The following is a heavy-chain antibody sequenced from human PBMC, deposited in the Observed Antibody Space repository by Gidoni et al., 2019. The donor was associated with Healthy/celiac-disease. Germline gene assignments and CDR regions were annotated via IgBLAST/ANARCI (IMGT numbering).Heavy chain of an antibody. J-gene: IGHJ4*02. Sequence: QVQLQQSGPGLVKPSQTLSRTCAISGDRVSSTSAAWNWIRQSPSRGLEWLGRTYYRSKWYNDYSVSVKSRITINPATSKNQFSLQLISVTPEDTAVYYCASGGPGYSGSASLDYWGQGTLVTISS. CDR3: ASGGPGYSGSASLDY. V-gene: IGHV6-1*01. D-gene: IGHD5-12*01. CDR1: GDRVSSTSAA. CDR2: TYYRSKWYN.